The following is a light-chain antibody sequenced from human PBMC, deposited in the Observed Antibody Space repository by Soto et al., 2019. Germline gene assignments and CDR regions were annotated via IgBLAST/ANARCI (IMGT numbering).Light chain of an antibody. CDR2: GST. CDR1: SSNIGAGYD. CDR3: QSYDGTPSGSYV. Sequence: QSVLTQPPSVSGAPGQRVTISRTGSSSNIGAGYDVHWYQQLPGTAPKLLIYGSTNRPSGVPDRFSGSKSGTSASLAITGLQAEDEADYYCQSYDGTPSGSYVFGIGTKVTVL. V-gene: IGLV1-40*01. J-gene: IGLJ1*01.